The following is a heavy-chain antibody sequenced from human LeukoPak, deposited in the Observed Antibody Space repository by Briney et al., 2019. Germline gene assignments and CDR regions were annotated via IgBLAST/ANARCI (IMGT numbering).Heavy chain of an antibody. J-gene: IGHJ4*02. CDR3: ARDGYDILTGYGFIDY. D-gene: IGHD3-9*01. Sequence: SETLSLTCTVSGGSISSGDYYWGWIRQPPGKGLEWIGYIYYSGSTYYNPSLKSRVTISVDTSKNQFSLKLSSVTAADTALYYCARDGYDILTGYGFIDYWGQGTLVTVSS. V-gene: IGHV4-30-4*01. CDR2: IYYSGST. CDR1: GGSISSGDYY.